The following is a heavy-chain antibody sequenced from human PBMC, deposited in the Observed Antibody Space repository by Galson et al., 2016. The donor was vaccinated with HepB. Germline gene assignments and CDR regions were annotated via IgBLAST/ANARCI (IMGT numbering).Heavy chain of an antibody. D-gene: IGHD2-15*01. V-gene: IGHV5-51*01. Sequence: QSGAEVKKPGESLKISCKASGYNFTSYWIGWVRQMSGKGLEWMGIIYPGDSETRYSPSFQGQVPISADKSINTAYLQWSSLRASDTAMYYCARPLCSGGSCSAVPYFWGQGTLVTVSS. CDR1: GYNFTSYW. CDR3: ARPLCSGGSCSAVPYF. CDR2: IYPGDSET. J-gene: IGHJ4*02.